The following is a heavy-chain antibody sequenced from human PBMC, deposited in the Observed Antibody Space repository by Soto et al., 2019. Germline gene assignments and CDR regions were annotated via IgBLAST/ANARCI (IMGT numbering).Heavy chain of an antibody. J-gene: IGHJ6*02. CDR2: INPSGSST. CDR1: GYTFTSDY. Sequence: APVNLCCKASGYTFTSDYMRWVRQTPRQGLEWMGIINPSGSSTSYAQKFQGRVTMTRDTSTSTVYMELNSLRSEDTAVYYCARGNYGSGSAFYGMDVWGQGTTVTVSS. D-gene: IGHD3-10*01. V-gene: IGHV1-46*01. CDR3: ARGNYGSGSAFYGMDV.